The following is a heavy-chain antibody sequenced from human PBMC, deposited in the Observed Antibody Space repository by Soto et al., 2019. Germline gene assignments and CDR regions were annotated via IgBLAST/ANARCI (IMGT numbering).Heavy chain of an antibody. CDR1: GGSIRSSSYY. Sequence: SETLSLTCTVSGGSIRSSSYYWGWIRKPPGKGLEWIGSIYYSGSTYYNPSLKSRVTISVDTSKNQFSLKLSSVTAADTAVYYCASSNIAAAGFYYYGMDVWGRGTTVTVSS. J-gene: IGHJ6*02. CDR2: IYYSGST. CDR3: ASSNIAAAGFYYYGMDV. V-gene: IGHV4-39*07. D-gene: IGHD6-13*01.